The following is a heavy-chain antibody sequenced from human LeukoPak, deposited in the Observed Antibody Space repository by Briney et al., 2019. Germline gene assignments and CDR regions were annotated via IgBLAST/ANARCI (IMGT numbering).Heavy chain of an antibody. J-gene: IGHJ1*01. D-gene: IGHD3-22*01. CDR1: GFTISSYA. V-gene: IGHV3-30-3*01. CDR3: ARGRPNYYDSSAAGEYFQH. CDR2: ISYDGSNK. Sequence: GGSLRLSCAASGFTISSYAMHWVRQAPGKGLEWVAVISYDGSNKYYADSVKGRFTISRDNSKNTLYLQMNSLRAEDTAVYYCARGRPNYYDSSAAGEYFQHWGQGTLVTVSS.